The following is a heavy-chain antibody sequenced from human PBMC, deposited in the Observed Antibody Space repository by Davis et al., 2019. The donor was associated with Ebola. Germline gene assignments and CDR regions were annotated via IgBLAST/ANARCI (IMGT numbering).Heavy chain of an antibody. J-gene: IGHJ6*02. D-gene: IGHD5-24*01. V-gene: IGHV3-43*02. CDR3: ARFLMAKRLYYGMDV. CDR2: ISGDGGST. Sequence: GESLKISCAASGFTFDDYAMHWVRQAPGKGLEWVSLISGDGGSTYYADSVKGRFTISRDNAKNSLYLQMNSLRAEDTAVYYCARFLMAKRLYYGMDVWGQGTTVTVSS. CDR1: GFTFDDYA.